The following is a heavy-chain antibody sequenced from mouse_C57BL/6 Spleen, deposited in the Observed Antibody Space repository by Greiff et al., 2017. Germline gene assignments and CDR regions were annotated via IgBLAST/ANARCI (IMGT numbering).Heavy chain of an antibody. D-gene: IGHD2-3*01. CDR1: GYPFTDYN. Sequence: EVQLQESGPELVKPGASVKMSCKASGYPFTDYNMHWVKQSHGKSLAWIGYINPNNGGTSYNQKFKGKATLTVNKSSSTAYMALRSLTSEDSAVXYGARYEGYFGGFAYGGQGTLVTVSA. CDR3: ARYEGYFGGFAY. CDR2: INPNNGGT. V-gene: IGHV1-22*01. J-gene: IGHJ3*01.